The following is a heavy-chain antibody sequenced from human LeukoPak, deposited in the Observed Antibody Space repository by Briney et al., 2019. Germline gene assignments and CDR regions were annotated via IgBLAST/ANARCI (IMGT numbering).Heavy chain of an antibody. V-gene: IGHV3-30*18. J-gene: IGHJ5*02. Sequence: PGRSLRLSCAASGFTFSSYGMHWVRQAPGKGLEWVAVISYDGSNKYYADSVKGRFTISRDNSKNTLYLQMNSLRAEDTAVYYCAKDFTGRDYYDSSGSMAPWFDPWGQGTLVTVSS. D-gene: IGHD3-22*01. CDR1: GFTFSSYG. CDR3: AKDFTGRDYYDSSGSMAPWFDP. CDR2: ISYDGSNK.